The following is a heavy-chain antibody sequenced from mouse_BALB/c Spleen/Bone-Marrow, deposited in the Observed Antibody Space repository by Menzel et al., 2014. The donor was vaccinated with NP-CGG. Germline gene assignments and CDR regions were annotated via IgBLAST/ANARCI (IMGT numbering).Heavy chain of an antibody. V-gene: IGHV5-6-4*01. D-gene: IGHD1-2*01. CDR2: ITSGGSYT. J-gene: IGHJ2*01. CDR1: GFTFXSYT. CDR3: TRDNGPFDY. Sequence: EVKLMESGGGLVKPGGFLKLSCAASGFTFXSYTMSWVRQTPEKRLEWVATITSGGSYTYYPDSVKGRFTISRDNAKNTLYLQMSSLKSEDTAMYYCTRDNGPFDYWGQGTTLTVSS.